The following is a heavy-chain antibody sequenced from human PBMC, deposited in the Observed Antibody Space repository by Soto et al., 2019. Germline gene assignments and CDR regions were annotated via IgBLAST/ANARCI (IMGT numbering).Heavy chain of an antibody. CDR1: GFTFTNYA. J-gene: IGHJ4*02. Sequence: GGSLCLSCAASGFTFTNYAMSWLRQAPGKGLEWVSTISCSGGSTHYADSVKGRFTISRDTSKNTLYLQMNSLRAEDTAVFYCAKVPRIAAVGSFFDYWGQGTLVTVSS. D-gene: IGHD6-13*01. V-gene: IGHV3-23*01. CDR3: AKVPRIAAVGSFFDY. CDR2: ISCSGGST.